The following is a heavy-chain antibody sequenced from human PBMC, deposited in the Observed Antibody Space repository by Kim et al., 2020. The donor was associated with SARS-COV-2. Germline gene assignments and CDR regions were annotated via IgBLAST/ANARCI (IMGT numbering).Heavy chain of an antibody. CDR1: GFNVTNNY. CDR2: LYSGGGT. V-gene: IGHV3-53*01. CDR3: ARARPYCSGGSCYADPHAMDV. D-gene: IGHD2-15*01. J-gene: IGHJ6*02. Sequence: GGSLRLSCAASGFNVTNNYLSWVRQAPGKGLEWVSILYSGGGTFYADSVKGRFTVSRDNFKNILFFQMNSLRAEDTAVYYCARARPYCSGGSCYADPHAMDVWGQGTTVTVFS.